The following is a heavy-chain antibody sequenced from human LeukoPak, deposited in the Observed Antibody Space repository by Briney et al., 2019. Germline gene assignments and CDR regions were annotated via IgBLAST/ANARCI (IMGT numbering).Heavy chain of an antibody. D-gene: IGHD3-10*01. CDR2: INPNSGGT. CDR3: ARDRRALWCGFRADAFDI. J-gene: IGHJ3*02. V-gene: IGHV1-2*02. CDR1: GYTFTGYN. Sequence: ASVKVSRKASGYTFTGYNMHWERHAPRQGPERMGWINPNSGGTNYAQKFQGRVTMTRDTSISAAYMELCRLRSDDTAVYYCARDRRALWCGFRADAFDIWGQGTMVTVSS.